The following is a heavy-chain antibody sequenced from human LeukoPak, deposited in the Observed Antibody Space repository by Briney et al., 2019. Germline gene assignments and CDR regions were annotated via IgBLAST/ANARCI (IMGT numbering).Heavy chain of an antibody. CDR3: SGRDSSRSPRAY. CDR1: GLTFIDFW. V-gene: IGHV3-7*01. CDR2: IKPDGSEK. Sequence: PGGSLRLSCATSGLTFIDFWMNWVRQAPGRGLKWVANIKPDGSEKYYVDSVKGRFAISRDNAKNEVYLEMNSLRAEDTGVYYCSGRDSSRSPRAYWGQGTLVSVSS. D-gene: IGHD2-2*01. J-gene: IGHJ4*02.